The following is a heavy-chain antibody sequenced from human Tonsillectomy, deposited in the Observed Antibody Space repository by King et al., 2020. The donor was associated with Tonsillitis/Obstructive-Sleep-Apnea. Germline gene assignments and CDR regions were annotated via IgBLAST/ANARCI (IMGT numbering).Heavy chain of an antibody. CDR1: GFSFSSFG. D-gene: IGHD5-18*01. V-gene: IGHV3-30*04. J-gene: IGHJ4*02. CDR2: ISYDAANK. Sequence: HVQLVESGGGVVQPGRSLRLSCVASGFSFSSFGLHWVRQAPGKGLEWVAVISYDAANKYYADSVKGRFTISRDNSKNTLYLQMNSLRAEDTAVYYCAREKREGSGYSFDYWGQGTLVTVSS. CDR3: AREKREGSGYSFDY.